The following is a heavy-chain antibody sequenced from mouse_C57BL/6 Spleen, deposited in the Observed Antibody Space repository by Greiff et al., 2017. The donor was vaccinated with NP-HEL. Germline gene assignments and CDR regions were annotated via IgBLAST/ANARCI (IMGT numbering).Heavy chain of an antibody. Sequence: DVKLVESGGDLVKPGGSLKLSCAASGFTFSSYGMSWVRQTPDKRLEWVATISSGGSYTYYPDSVKGRFTISRDNAKNTLYLQMSSLKSEDTAMYYCARNLKRYYFDYWGPGTTLTVSS. CDR1: GFTFSSYG. V-gene: IGHV5-6*02. CDR2: ISSGGSYT. J-gene: IGHJ2*01. CDR3: ARNLKRYYFDY.